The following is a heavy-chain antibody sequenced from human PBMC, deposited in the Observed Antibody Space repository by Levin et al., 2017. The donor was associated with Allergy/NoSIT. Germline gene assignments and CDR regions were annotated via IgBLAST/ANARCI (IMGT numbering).Heavy chain of an antibody. V-gene: IGHV3-7*01. J-gene: IGHJ4*02. CDR2: IKQDGSEK. CDR3: ARWLAYYDFWSGYSNFDY. D-gene: IGHD3-3*01. Sequence: GGSLRLSCAASGFTFSSYWMSWVRQAPGKGLEWVANIKQDGSEKYYVDSVKGRFTISRDNAKNSLYLQMNSLRAEDTAVYYCARWLAYYDFWSGYSNFDYWGQGTLVTVSS. CDR1: GFTFSSYW.